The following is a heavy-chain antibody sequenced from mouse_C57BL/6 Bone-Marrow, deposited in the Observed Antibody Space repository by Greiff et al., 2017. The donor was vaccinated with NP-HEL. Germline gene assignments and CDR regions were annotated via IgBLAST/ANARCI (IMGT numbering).Heavy chain of an antibody. CDR2: IYPGDGDT. CDR3: AYITTVVATRAMDY. J-gene: IGHJ4*01. V-gene: IGHV1-80*01. Sequence: VQLQQSGAELVKPGASVKISCKASGYAFSSYWMNWVKQRPGKGLEWIGQIYPGDGDTNYNGKFKCKATLTADKSSSTAYMQLSSLTSEDSAVYFWAYITTVVATRAMDYWGQGTSVTVSS. CDR1: GYAFSSYW. D-gene: IGHD1-1*01.